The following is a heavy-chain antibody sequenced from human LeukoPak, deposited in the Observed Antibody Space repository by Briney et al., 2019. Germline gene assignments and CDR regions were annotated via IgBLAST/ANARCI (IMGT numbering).Heavy chain of an antibody. D-gene: IGHD2-15*01. V-gene: IGHV1-2*02. Sequence: ASVNVSFKASGYTFTDYYMHWVRQAAGQGREWMGWINPNRGGTKYKQKFQGRVTLTRDTSISTAYMELSRLTSNDTAVYYCDREGGIEALDMWGEGTMVTVS. CDR3: DREGGIEALDM. CDR1: GYTFTDYY. CDR2: INPNRGGT. J-gene: IGHJ3*02.